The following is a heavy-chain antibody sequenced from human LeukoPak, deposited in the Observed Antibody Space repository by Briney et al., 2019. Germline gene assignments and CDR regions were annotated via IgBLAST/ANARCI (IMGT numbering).Heavy chain of an antibody. CDR1: GYTLTELS. D-gene: IGHD3-22*01. CDR3: ARDRDDSSGYYRETLFDY. J-gene: IGHJ4*02. V-gene: IGHV1-2*02. Sequence: GASVKVSCKVSGYTLTELSMHWVRQAPGQGLEWMGWINPNSGGTNYAQKFQGRVTMTRDTSISTAYMELSRLRSDDTAVYYCARDRDDSSGYYRETLFDYWGQGTLVTVSS. CDR2: INPNSGGT.